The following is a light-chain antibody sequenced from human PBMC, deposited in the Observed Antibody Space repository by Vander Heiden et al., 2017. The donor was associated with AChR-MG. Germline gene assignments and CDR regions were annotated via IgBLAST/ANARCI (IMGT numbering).Light chain of an antibody. CDR3: HHYGSSPT. CDR1: QSVSRTY. Sequence: EIVLTQSPGTLSLSPGERATLSCRASQSVSRTYLGWYQQKPGQAPRLLIHGASSRATGIPDRFSGSGSGTDFSLTINSLAPEDFAVYYCHHYGSSPTFDQETRLQIK. CDR2: GAS. V-gene: IGKV3-20*01. J-gene: IGKJ5*01.